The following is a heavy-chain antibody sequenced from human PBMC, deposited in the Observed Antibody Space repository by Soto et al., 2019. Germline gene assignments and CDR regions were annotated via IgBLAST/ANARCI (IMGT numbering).Heavy chain of an antibody. CDR1: GGTFSSYA. CDR3: ASGRVGYGSESDAFDD. J-gene: IGHJ4*02. V-gene: IGHV1-69*12. Sequence: QVQLVQSGAEVKKPGSSVKVSCKASGGTFSSYAISWVRQAPGQGLEWMGGIIPIFGTANYAQKFQGRVTITAKDSTSTAYKVMSSRRSEDTAVYYCASGRVGYGSESDAFDDWGQGTLVTVSS. CDR2: IIPIFGTA. D-gene: IGHD3-10*01.